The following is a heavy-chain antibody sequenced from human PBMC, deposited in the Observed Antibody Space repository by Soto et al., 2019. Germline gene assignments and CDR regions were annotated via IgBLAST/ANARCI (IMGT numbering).Heavy chain of an antibody. CDR3: AKDYGFYYYYMDV. Sequence: PGGSLRLSCAASGFTFSSYGMHWVRQAPGKGLEWVAVISYDGSNKYYADSVKGRFTISRDNSKNTLYLQMNSLRAEDTAVYYCAKDYGFYYYYMDVWGKGTTVTVSS. CDR1: GFTFSSYG. D-gene: IGHD3-16*01. V-gene: IGHV3-30*18. CDR2: ISYDGSNK. J-gene: IGHJ6*03.